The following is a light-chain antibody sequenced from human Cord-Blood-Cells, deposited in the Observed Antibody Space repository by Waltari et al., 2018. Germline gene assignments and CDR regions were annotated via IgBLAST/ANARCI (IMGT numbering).Light chain of an antibody. Sequence: QSALTQPASVSGSPGQSITLSCTGTSSEVGGSNYVSWYQLHPGKAPKFLIYYVSKRPSGVSNRFSGSKSGNTASLTISGLQAEDEADYYCSSYTSSSTLVFGGGTKLTVL. CDR3: SSYTSSSTLV. V-gene: IGLV2-14*01. CDR1: SSEVGGSNY. CDR2: YVS. J-gene: IGLJ2*01.